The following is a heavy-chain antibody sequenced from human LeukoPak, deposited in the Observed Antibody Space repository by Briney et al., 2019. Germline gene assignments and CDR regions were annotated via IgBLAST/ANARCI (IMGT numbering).Heavy chain of an antibody. Sequence: SETLSLTCAVYGGSFSGYYWSWIRQPPGKGLEWIGTIYYTGSTSYNPSLKSRVTISVDTSKNQFSLSLNSVTAADTAVYYCMRHVGATDPGYYYYGMDVWGQGTTATVSS. CDR1: GGSFSGYY. CDR3: MRHVGATDPGYYYYGMDV. D-gene: IGHD3-22*01. V-gene: IGHV4-34*01. CDR2: IYYTGST. J-gene: IGHJ6*02.